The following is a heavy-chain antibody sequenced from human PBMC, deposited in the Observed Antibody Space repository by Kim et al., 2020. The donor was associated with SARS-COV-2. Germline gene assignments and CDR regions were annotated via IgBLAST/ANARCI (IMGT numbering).Heavy chain of an antibody. J-gene: IGHJ4*02. D-gene: IGHD3-22*01. Sequence: SETLSLTCTVSGGSISSSSYYWGWIRQPPGKGLEWIGSIYYSGSTYYNPSPKSRVTISVDTSKNQFSLKLSSVTAADTAVYYCARLPLGGSGYYWAYFDYWGQGTLVTVSS. CDR3: ARLPLGGSGYYWAYFDY. V-gene: IGHV4-39*07. CDR2: IYYSGST. CDR1: GGSISSSSYY.